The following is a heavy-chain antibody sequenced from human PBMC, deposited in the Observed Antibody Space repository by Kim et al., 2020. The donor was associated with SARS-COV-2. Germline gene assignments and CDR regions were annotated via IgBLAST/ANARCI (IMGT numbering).Heavy chain of an antibody. J-gene: IGHJ1*01. CDR1: GFTFSAYD. Sequence: GGSLRLSCATSGFTFSAYDMTWVRQAPGKGLEWVSDISGSDGSAYYADSVKGRFIISRDNSRNTLHLQMNSLSAEDTAIYYCAKHFVSSGSEFQHWGQGTLVTVSS. CDR2: ISGSDGSA. CDR3: AKHFVSSGSEFQH. V-gene: IGHV3-23*01. D-gene: IGHD3-22*01.